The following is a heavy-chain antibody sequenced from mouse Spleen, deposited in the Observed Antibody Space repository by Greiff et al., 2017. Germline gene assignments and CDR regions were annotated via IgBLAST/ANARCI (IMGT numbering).Heavy chain of an antibody. Sequence: VQRVESGAELVRPGASVTLSCKASGYTFTDYEMHWVKQTPVHGLEWIGAIDPETGGTAYNQKFKGKAILTADKSSSTAYMELRSLTSEDSAVYYCTPSYPYAMDYWGQGTSVTVSS. J-gene: IGHJ4*01. V-gene: IGHV1-15*01. CDR3: TPSYPYAMDY. CDR1: GYTFTDYE. D-gene: IGHD1-1*01. CDR2: IDPETGGT.